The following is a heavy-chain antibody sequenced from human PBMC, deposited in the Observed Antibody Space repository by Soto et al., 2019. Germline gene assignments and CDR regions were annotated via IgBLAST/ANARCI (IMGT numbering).Heavy chain of an antibody. CDR3: AGEPQVAGPLYGMDV. Sequence: GGSLRLSCSASGLKFKDYTIHWVRQTPTKRLEYVSGFYRNGADTFYAESVKGRFSVSRDNSGNTLFLQMSSLRPEDTAVYYCAGEPQVAGPLYGMDVWGQGTAVTV. V-gene: IGHV3-64D*06. D-gene: IGHD2-15*01. CDR1: GLKFKDYT. J-gene: IGHJ6*02. CDR2: FYRNGADT.